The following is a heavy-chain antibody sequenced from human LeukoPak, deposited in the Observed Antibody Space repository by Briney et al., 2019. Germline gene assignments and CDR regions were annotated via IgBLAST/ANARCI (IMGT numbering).Heavy chain of an antibody. Sequence: PSETLSLTCTVSGGSISGYYWSWIRQPPGKGLEWIGYGYYSGSTNYNPSLKSRLTISVDTSKKQFSLKLSSVTAADTAMYYCARQGGIAARQYYYGMDVWGQGTTVTVSS. CDR2: GYYSGST. J-gene: IGHJ6*02. CDR1: GGSISGYY. CDR3: ARQGGIAARQYYYGMDV. D-gene: IGHD6-6*01. V-gene: IGHV4-59*08.